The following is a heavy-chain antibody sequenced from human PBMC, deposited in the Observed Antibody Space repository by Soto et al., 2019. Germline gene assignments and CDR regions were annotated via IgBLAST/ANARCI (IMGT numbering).Heavy chain of an antibody. J-gene: IGHJ6*02. Sequence: GGALRLSCAASGFTFSSYHMHWVRQATGKGLEWVSAIGTAGDTYYPGSVKGRFTISRENAKNSLYLQMNSLRAEDTAVYYCARAPGYSSGWNPRYYYYYYGMDVWGQGTTVTVSS. CDR3: ARAPGYSSGWNPRYYYYYYGMDV. D-gene: IGHD6-19*01. CDR2: IGTAGDT. CDR1: GFTFSSYH. V-gene: IGHV3-13*01.